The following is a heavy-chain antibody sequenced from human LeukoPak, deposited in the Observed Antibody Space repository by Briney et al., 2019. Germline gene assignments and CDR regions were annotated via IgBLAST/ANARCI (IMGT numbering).Heavy chain of an antibody. V-gene: IGHV3-7*01. CDR1: GFTFSSYW. CDR2: IKQDGSEK. CDR3: AKDLFIAAAGTSAFDI. J-gene: IGHJ3*02. D-gene: IGHD6-13*01. Sequence: GGSLRLSCAASGFTFSSYWMSWVRQAPGKGLEWVANIKQDGSEKYYVDSVKGRFTISRDNAKNSLYLQMNSLRAEDTAVYYCAKDLFIAAAGTSAFDIWGQGTMVTVSS.